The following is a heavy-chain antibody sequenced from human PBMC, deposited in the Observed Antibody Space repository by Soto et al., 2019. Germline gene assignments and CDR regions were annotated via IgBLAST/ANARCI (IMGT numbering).Heavy chain of an antibody. V-gene: IGHV3-33*01. J-gene: IGHJ3*02. CDR3: ASGYSYGSDDAFDI. D-gene: IGHD5-18*01. CDR1: GFTFSSYG. Sequence: QVQLVESGGGVVQPGRSLRLSCAASGFTFSSYGMHWVSQAPGKGLEWVAVIWYDGSNKYYADSVKGRFTISRDNSKNTLYLQMNSLRAEDTAVYYCASGYSYGSDDAFDIWGQGTMVTVSS. CDR2: IWYDGSNK.